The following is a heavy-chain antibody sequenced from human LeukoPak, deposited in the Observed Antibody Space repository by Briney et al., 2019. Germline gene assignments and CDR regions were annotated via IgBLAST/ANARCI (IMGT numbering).Heavy chain of an antibody. CDR3: AREVYDSCGYHAVEYFQH. V-gene: IGHV1-69*05. CDR2: IIPIFGTA. J-gene: IGHJ1*01. CDR1: GGTFSSYA. D-gene: IGHD3-22*01. Sequence: SVKVSCKASGGTFSSYAISWVRQAPGQGLEWMGSIIPIFGTANYAQKFQGRVTIATDESTSTAYMELSSLRSEDTAVYYCAREVYDSCGYHAVEYFQHWGQGTLVTVSS.